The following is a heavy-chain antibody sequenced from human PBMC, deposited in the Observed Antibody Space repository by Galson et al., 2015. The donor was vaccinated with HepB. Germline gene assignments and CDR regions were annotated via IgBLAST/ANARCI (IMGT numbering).Heavy chain of an antibody. Sequence: SLRLSCAVSGFTFSVYAMHWVRQAPGKGLEWVATISDDGSAKFYADSVKGRFTISRDNSKNTLYLQMNSLRSDDTAVYYCARDSYLRRRGYFHHWGQGTLVTVSS. CDR3: ARDSYLRRRGYFHH. CDR1: GFTFSVYA. D-gene: IGHD3-10*02. CDR2: ISDDGSAK. J-gene: IGHJ1*01. V-gene: IGHV3-30*04.